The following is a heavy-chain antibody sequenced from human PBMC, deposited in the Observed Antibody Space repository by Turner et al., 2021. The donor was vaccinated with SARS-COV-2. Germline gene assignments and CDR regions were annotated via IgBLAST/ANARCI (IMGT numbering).Heavy chain of an antibody. CDR1: GFTFCSYG. Sequence: QVQLVEYGGGVVQPGRSLRIPCAASGFTFCSYGMHWVRQAAGKGLVWVAVISYDVSNKYYADSVKSRFTISRNNSKNTLNLQMNSLGAEDSSVFYCAKKVYSYGYAGEYLDYWGQGTLVTVSP. V-gene: IGHV3-30*18. J-gene: IGHJ4*02. CDR3: AKKVYSYGYAGEYLDY. CDR2: ISYDVSNK. D-gene: IGHD5-18*01.